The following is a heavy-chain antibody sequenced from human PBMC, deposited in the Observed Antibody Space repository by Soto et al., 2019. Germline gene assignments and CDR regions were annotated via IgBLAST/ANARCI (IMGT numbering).Heavy chain of an antibody. D-gene: IGHD6-19*01. J-gene: IGHJ4*02. V-gene: IGHV3-23*01. CDR2: ISGSGGST. CDR1: GFTFSSYA. CDR3: AKVEGKQWLGFDY. Sequence: EVQLLESGGGLVQPGGSLRLSCAASGFTFSSYAMSWVRQAPGKGLEWVSAISGSGGSTYYADSVKGRFTISRDNSKNTLYLQMNGLRAEDTAVYYCAKVEGKQWLGFDYWGQGTLVTVSS.